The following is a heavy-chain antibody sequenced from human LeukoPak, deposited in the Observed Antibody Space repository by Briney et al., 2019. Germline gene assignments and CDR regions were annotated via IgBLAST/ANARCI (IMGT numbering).Heavy chain of an antibody. J-gene: IGHJ2*01. CDR3: ARVPSGRNGYWYFDL. V-gene: IGHV4-61*08. Sequence: SQTLSLTCTVSGGSISSGGYYWSWIRQPPGKGLEWIGYIYYSGSTNYNPSLKSRVTISVDTSKNQFSLKLSSVTAADTAVYYCARVPSGRNGYWYFDLWGRGTLVTVSS. CDR2: IYYSGST. CDR1: GGSISSGGYY. D-gene: IGHD6-19*01.